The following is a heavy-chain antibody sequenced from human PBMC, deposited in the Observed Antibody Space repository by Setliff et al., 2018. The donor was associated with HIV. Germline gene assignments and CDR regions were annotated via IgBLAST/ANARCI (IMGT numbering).Heavy chain of an antibody. V-gene: IGHV1-8*02. D-gene: IGHD2-2*01. CDR3: ARDRPGVDCTKTSCYASFDH. Sequence: ASVMVSCKASGYTLTNYDINWVRQATGQGLEWMGWMNPSGATGYAQEFQGRITMTTDTYMGTAYMELRSLRSDDTAVYYCARDRPGVDCTKTSCYASFDHWGQGTLVTVSS. CDR2: MNPSGAT. J-gene: IGHJ4*02. CDR1: GYTLTNYD.